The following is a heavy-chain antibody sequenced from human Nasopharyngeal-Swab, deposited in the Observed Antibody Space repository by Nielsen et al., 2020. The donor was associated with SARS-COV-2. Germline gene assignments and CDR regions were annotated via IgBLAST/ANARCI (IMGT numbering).Heavy chain of an antibody. CDR1: GFAFSDPY. J-gene: IGHJ4*02. Sequence: SLKISCVASGFAFSDPYMSWIRQAPEKGLEWLSYISGGSSDSNYADSVKGRFTISRDNTKNALYLQMNSLRAEDTAVYYCVKNSGRDGGYWGQGTLVTVSS. CDR2: ISGGSSDS. D-gene: IGHD1-1*01. CDR3: VKNSGRDGGY. V-gene: IGHV3-11*03.